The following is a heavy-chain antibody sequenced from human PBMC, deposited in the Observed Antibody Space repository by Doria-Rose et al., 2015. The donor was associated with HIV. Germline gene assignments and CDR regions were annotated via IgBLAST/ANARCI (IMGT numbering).Heavy chain of an antibody. CDR3: ARIKSSRWYHKYYFDF. D-gene: IGHD6-13*01. CDR2: IFSDDER. J-gene: IGHJ4*02. Sequence: QITLKESGPVLVKPTETLTLTCTVSGVSLSSPGMGVSWIRQPPGKALEWLANIFSDDERSYKTSLKSRLTFSRGSSKSEVVITMTDMDPVDTATYYCARIKSSRWYHKYYFDFWGQGTLVIVSA. CDR1: GVSLSSPGMG. V-gene: IGHV2-26*01.